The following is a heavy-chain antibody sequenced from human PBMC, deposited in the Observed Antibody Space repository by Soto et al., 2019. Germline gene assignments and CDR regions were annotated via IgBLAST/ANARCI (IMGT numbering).Heavy chain of an antibody. J-gene: IGHJ6*03. CDR2: IYPGDSDT. CDR3: ARRAGATREDYYYYMDV. D-gene: IGHD1-26*01. V-gene: IGHV5-51*01. CDR1: GYSFTSYW. Sequence: GESLKISCKGSGYSFTSYWIGWVRQMPGKGLEWMGIIYPGDSDTRYSPSFQGQVTISADKAISTAYLQWSSLKASDTAMYYCARRAGATREDYYYYMDVWGKGTTVTVSS.